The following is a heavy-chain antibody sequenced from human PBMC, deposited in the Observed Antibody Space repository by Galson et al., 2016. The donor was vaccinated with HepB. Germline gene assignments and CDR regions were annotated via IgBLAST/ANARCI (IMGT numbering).Heavy chain of an antibody. J-gene: IGHJ2*01. Sequence: TLSLTCIVSGGSMTIGDYWWTWIRQHPGKGLGWIGNIFHTGTDDYNPSLKSRLSISIDTSMSRFSLTLSSVTVADTAVYYCARTTGYDMNWYFDLWGRGTLVTVSS. CDR2: IFHTGTD. V-gene: IGHV4-31*03. CDR3: ARTTGYDMNWYFDL. D-gene: IGHD5-12*01. CDR1: GGSMTIGDYW.